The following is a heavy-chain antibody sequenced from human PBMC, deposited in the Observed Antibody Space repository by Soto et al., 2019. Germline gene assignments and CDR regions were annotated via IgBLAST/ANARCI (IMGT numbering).Heavy chain of an antibody. CDR3: AKDRPKGGDYYGMDV. D-gene: IGHD3-10*01. CDR2: ISGSGGST. CDR1: GFTFSSYA. J-gene: IGHJ6*02. V-gene: IGHV3-23*01. Sequence: GGSLRLSCATSGFTFSSYAMSWVRQAPGKGLEWVSAISGSGGSTYYADSVKGRFTISRDNSKNTLYLQMNSLRAEDTAVYYCAKDRPKGGDYYGMDVWGQGTTVTVSS.